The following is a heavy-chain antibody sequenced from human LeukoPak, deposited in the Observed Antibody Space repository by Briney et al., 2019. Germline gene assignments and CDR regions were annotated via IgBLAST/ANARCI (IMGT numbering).Heavy chain of an antibody. D-gene: IGHD6-13*01. J-gene: IGHJ4*02. V-gene: IGHV1-46*01. Sequence: ASVKVSCKASGYTFTSYYMHWVRQAPGQGLEWMGIINPSGGSTSYAQKFQGRVTMTRDTSTSTVYMELSSLRSEDTAVYYCARGRIAAAGTVPYYFDYWRQGTLVTVSS. CDR2: INPSGGST. CDR3: ARGRIAAAGTVPYYFDY. CDR1: GYTFTSYY.